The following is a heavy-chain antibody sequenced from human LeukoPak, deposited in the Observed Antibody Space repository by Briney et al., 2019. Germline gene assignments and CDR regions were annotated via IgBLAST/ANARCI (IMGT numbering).Heavy chain of an antibody. Sequence: GGSLRLSCAASGFTFSSYGMHWVRQAPGKGLEWVAVIWYDGSNKYYADSVKGRFTISRDNSKNTLYLQMNSLRAEDTAVYYCANLVSSDYDSSGGDAFDIWGHGTMVTVSS. CDR2: IWYDGSNK. CDR1: GFTFSSYG. CDR3: ANLVSSDYDSSGGDAFDI. D-gene: IGHD3-22*01. V-gene: IGHV3-33*06. J-gene: IGHJ3*02.